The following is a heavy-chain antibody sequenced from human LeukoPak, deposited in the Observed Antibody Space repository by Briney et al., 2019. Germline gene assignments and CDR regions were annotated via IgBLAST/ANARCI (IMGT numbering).Heavy chain of an antibody. V-gene: IGHV4-39*07. Sequence: SETLSLTCTVSGGSISSSSYYWGWIRQPPGKGLEWIGSIYYSGSTYYNPSLKSRVTISVDTSKNQFSLKLSSVTAADTAVYYCAKLRSGWVVAASDYWGQGTLVTVSS. CDR1: GGSISSSSYY. D-gene: IGHD2-15*01. J-gene: IGHJ4*02. CDR2: IYYSGST. CDR3: AKLRSGWVVAASDY.